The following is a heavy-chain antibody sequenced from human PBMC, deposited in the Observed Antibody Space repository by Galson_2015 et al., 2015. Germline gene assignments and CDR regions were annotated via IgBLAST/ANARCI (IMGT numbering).Heavy chain of an antibody. J-gene: IGHJ4*02. Sequence: SLRLSCAASGFTFSNAWMSWVRQAPGKGLEWVGRIKSKTDGGTTDYAAPVKGRFTISRDDSKNTLYLQMSSLKTEDTAVYYCTTEILGGSSCYVVFDYWGQGTLVTVSS. CDR2: IKSKTDGGTT. CDR3: TTEILGGSSCYVVFDY. V-gene: IGHV3-15*01. D-gene: IGHD5-12*01. CDR1: GFTFSNAW.